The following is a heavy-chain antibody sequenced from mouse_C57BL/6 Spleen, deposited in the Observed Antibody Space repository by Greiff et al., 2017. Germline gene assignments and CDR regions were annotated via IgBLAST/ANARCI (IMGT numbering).Heavy chain of an antibody. V-gene: IGHV1-69*01. Sequence: QVQLQQPGAELVMPGASVKLSCKASGYTFTSYWMHWVQQRPGQGLEWIGEIDPSDSYTTSNQKFKGKSTLTVAKSSSTAYMQLSSLTSEDSAVYYCARASNYYGSSYGYAMDYWGQGTSVTVSS. D-gene: IGHD1-1*01. J-gene: IGHJ4*01. CDR1: GYTFTSYW. CDR3: ARASNYYGSSYGYAMDY. CDR2: IDPSDSYT.